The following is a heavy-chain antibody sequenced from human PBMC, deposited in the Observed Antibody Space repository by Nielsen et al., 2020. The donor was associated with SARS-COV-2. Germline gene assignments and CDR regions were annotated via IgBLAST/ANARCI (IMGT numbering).Heavy chain of an antibody. J-gene: IGHJ4*02. CDR1: GFMFNSYW. D-gene: IGHD2-15*01. CDR2: IKNDGSTT. CDR3: VRSGGGYWDY. V-gene: IGHV3-74*01. Sequence: GVLKISCAASGFMFNSYWMHWVRQPPGKAPEWVARIKNDGSTTSVADSVKGRFSISRDNAKTTVYLQMNSLRGEDTAVYYCVRSGGGYWDYWGQGTLVTVSS.